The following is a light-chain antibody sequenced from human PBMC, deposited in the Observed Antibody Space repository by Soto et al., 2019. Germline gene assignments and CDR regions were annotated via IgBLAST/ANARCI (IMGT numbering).Light chain of an antibody. CDR3: SSYAGSNAYVV. CDR2: EVS. V-gene: IGLV2-8*01. CDR1: SSDVGGYNY. J-gene: IGLJ2*01. Sequence: QSVLTQPPSASGSPGQSVTISCTGTSSDVGGYNYFSWYQQYPGKAPKLMIYEVSMRPSGVPDRFSGSKSGNTASLTVSGLQAEDEADYYCSSYAGSNAYVVFGGGTKLTVL.